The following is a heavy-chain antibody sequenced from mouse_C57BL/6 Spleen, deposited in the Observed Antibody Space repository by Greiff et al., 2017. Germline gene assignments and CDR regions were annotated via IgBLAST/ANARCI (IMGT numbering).Heavy chain of an antibody. J-gene: IGHJ1*03. CDR2: IYPSDSET. Sequence: QVQLQQPGAELVRPGSSVKLSCKASGYTFTSYWMDWVKQRPGQGLEWIGNIYPSDSETHYNQKFKDKATLTVDKSSSTAYMQLSSLTSEDSAVYYCARGDYSNYWYFDVWGTGTTVTVSS. CDR1: GYTFTSYW. D-gene: IGHD2-5*01. CDR3: ARGDYSNYWYFDV. V-gene: IGHV1-61*01.